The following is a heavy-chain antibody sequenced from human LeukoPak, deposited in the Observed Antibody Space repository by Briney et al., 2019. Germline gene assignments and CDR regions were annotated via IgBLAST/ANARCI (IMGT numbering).Heavy chain of an antibody. CDR1: GGSFSGYY. CDR2: INHSGST. D-gene: IGHD2-2*01. CDR3: ARGRTGYQLLPTKKNYDYYYMDV. Sequence: SETLSLTCAVYGGSFSGYYWTWIRQSPGKGLEWIGEINHSGSTNYNPSLKSRVTISVDTSKNQFSLKLSSVTAADTAVYHCARGRTGYQLLPTKKNYDYYYMDVWGKGTTVTVSS. V-gene: IGHV4-34*01. J-gene: IGHJ6*03.